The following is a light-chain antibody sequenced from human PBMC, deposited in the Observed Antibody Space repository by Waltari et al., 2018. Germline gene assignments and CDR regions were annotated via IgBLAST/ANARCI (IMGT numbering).Light chain of an antibody. J-gene: IGLJ3*02. CDR2: DVS. Sequence: QSALTQPASVSGSPGQSITISCTGTATDIGGYNYVSWYQQHPGKAPKLVIFDVSSRPSVISYRFSASKFGNTASLTISGLQPDDEADYYCCSFTSSSTWVFGGGTKLTVL. V-gene: IGLV2-14*03. CDR1: ATDIGGYNY. CDR3: CSFTSSSTWV.